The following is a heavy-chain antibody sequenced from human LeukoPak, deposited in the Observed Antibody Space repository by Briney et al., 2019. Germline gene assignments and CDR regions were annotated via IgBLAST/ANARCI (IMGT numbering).Heavy chain of an antibody. CDR1: GYTFSGNF. Sequence: GASVKVSCKPSGYTFSGNFMHWVRQAPGQGLEWMGWINPNNGDTNYAQKFQGRVTMTRDTSISTAYMELSSLRSDDTAVYYCARTRGSHISMAYLDYWGQGTLVTVSS. V-gene: IGHV1-2*02. CDR3: ARTRGSHISMAYLDY. CDR2: INPNNGDT. D-gene: IGHD2/OR15-2a*01. J-gene: IGHJ4*02.